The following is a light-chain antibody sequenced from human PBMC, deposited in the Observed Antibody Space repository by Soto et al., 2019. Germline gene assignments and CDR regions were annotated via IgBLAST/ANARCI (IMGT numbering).Light chain of an antibody. Sequence: DIVMTQSPLSLPVTPGETASISCRSSQSLLHSNGYNYLDWYMQKTGQSPQLLIYLGSNRASGVPDRFSGSGSGTDFTLKISRVEAEDVGVYYCMQALQTPIFTFGPGTKVDIK. CDR2: LGS. CDR3: MQALQTPIFT. V-gene: IGKV2-28*01. J-gene: IGKJ3*01. CDR1: QSLLHSNGYNY.